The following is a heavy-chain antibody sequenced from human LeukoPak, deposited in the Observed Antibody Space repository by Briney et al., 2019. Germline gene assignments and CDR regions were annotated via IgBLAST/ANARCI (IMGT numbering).Heavy chain of an antibody. CDR3: AKGSWDVVSGRFDI. J-gene: IGHJ3*02. CDR1: GFTFDDYA. Sequence: GRSLRLSCAASGFTFDDYAMHWVRQAPGKGLEWVSGISWNSGSIGYADSVKGRFTISRDNAKNSLYLQMNSLRAEDTALYYCAKGSWDVVSGRFDIWGQGTMVTVSS. CDR2: ISWNSGSI. D-gene: IGHD2-15*01. V-gene: IGHV3-9*01.